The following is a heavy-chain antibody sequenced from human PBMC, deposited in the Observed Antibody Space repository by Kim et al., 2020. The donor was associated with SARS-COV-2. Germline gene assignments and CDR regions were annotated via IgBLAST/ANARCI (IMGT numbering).Heavy chain of an antibody. CDR3: ARGGIVGADWRIDY. Sequence: GGSLRLSCAASGFTFSSYWMSWVRQAPGKGLEWVANIKQDGSEKYYVDSVKGRFTISRDNAKNSLYLQMNSLRAEDTAVYYCARGGIVGADWRIDYWGQGTLVTVSS. CDR2: IKQDGSEK. J-gene: IGHJ4*02. CDR1: GFTFSSYW. V-gene: IGHV3-7*03. D-gene: IGHD1-26*01.